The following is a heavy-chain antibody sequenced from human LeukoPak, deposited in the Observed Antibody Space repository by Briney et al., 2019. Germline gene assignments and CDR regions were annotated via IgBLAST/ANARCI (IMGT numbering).Heavy chain of an antibody. CDR3: AKDLGGIVGPTPPERSFDY. J-gene: IGHJ4*02. CDR1: GFTFSSYA. D-gene: IGHD1-26*01. Sequence: PGGSLRLSCAASGFTFSSYAMSWVRQAPGKGLEWVSAISGSGGSTYYADSAKGRFTISRDNSKNTLYLQMNSLRAEDTAVYYCAKDLGGIVGPTPPERSFDYWGQGTLVTVSS. CDR2: ISGSGGST. V-gene: IGHV3-23*01.